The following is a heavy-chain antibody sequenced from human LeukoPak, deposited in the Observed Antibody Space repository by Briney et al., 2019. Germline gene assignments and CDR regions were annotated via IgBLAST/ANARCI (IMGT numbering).Heavy chain of an antibody. J-gene: IGHJ4*02. CDR2: ITTSDGNT. Sequence: GGSLRLSCAASGFTFSSYTMSWVRQAPGKGLEWVSTITTSDGNTYHADSVKGRFTVSRDNSKNTLFLQMNSLRAEDTAVYYCAKDLYMYIGWGQGTLVTVSS. CDR3: AKDLYMYIG. V-gene: IGHV3-23*01. D-gene: IGHD1-14*01. CDR1: GFTFSSYT.